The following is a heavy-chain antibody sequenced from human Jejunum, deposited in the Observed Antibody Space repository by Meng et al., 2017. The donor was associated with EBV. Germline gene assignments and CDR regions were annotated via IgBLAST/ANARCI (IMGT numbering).Heavy chain of an antibody. D-gene: IGHD3-16*02. CDR3: VRDSSFNVH. Sequence: EVQLVESGGGLVKPGGSLRLSCAASGFTFSSYSMNWVHQAPGKGLEWVSYISSGSSFIYYADSVKGRFTISRDDAKNSLSLQMNNLGADDTAVYYCVRDSSFNVHWGQGTLVTVSS. J-gene: IGHJ4*02. CDR2: ISSGSSFI. V-gene: IGHV3-21*02. CDR1: GFTFSSYS.